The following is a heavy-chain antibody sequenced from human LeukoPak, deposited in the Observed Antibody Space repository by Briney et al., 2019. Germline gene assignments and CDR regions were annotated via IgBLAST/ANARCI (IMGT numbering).Heavy chain of an antibody. CDR3: ARAVTTGNFDY. CDR1: GVSISGGGYY. J-gene: IGHJ4*02. V-gene: IGHV4-31*03. CDR2: IYYSGST. Sequence: SETLSLTCTVSGVSISGGGYYWSWVRQRPGKGLEWIGYIYYSGSTNYNPSLKSRVIISVDTSKNQFSLKLSSVTAADTAVYYCARAVTTGNFDYWGQGTLVTVSS. D-gene: IGHD4-11*01.